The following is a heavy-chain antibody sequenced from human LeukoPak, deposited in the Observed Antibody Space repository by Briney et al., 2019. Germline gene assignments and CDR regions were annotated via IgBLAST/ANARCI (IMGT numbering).Heavy chain of an antibody. CDR2: IGAYNGNT. CDR1: GYTFTSYG. J-gene: IGHJ4*02. CDR3: ARDRRVYSSGWYGY. D-gene: IGHD6-19*01. Sequence: ASVKLCCKASGYTFTSYGISWVRQAPGQGLEWMGWIGAYNGNTNYAQKLQGRFTMTTDKSTSTAYMEMRSLRSDDTAVYYCARDRRVYSSGWYGYWGQGTLVTVSS. V-gene: IGHV1-18*01.